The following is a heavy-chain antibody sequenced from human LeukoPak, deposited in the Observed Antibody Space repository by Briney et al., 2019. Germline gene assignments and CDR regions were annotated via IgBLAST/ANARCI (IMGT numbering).Heavy chain of an antibody. Sequence: PSETLSLTCTVSGGSISSSSYYWGWIRQPPGKGLEWIGSIYYSGSTYYNPSLKSRVTISVDTSKNQFSLKLSSVTAADTAVYYCARTRNYYDSSGYYYEGIDYWGQGTLVTVSS. J-gene: IGHJ4*02. CDR2: IYYSGST. CDR1: GGSISSSSYY. V-gene: IGHV4-39*01. CDR3: ARTRNYYDSSGYYYEGIDY. D-gene: IGHD3-22*01.